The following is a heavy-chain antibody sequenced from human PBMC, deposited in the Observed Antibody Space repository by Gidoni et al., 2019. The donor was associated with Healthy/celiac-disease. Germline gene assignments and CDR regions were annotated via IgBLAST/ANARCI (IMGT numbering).Heavy chain of an antibody. CDR2: ISSSSSYI. CDR1: GFTFSSYS. D-gene: IGHD3-22*01. J-gene: IGHJ4*02. Sequence: EVQLVESGGGLVKPGGSLRLSCAASGFTFSSYSMNWVRQAPGKGLEWVSSISSSSSYIYYADSVKGRFTISRDNAKNSLYLQMNSLRAEDTAVYYCARDSAFGTMIVVVGYYFDYWGQGTLVTVSS. CDR3: ARDSAFGTMIVVVGYYFDY. V-gene: IGHV3-21*01.